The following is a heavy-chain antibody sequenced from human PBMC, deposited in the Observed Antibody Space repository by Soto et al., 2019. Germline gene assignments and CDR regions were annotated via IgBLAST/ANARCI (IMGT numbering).Heavy chain of an antibody. CDR1: GDSIIGTHW. V-gene: IGHV4-4*02. CDR3: ASPKIAFYNWFDP. J-gene: IGHJ5*02. CDR2: THHSGST. Sequence: PSETLSLTCAVSGDSIIGTHWWSWVRRPPGKGLEFIGETHHSGSTYYNPSLKSRVTISVDTSKNQFSLKLSSVTAADTAVYYCASPKIAFYNWFDPWGQGTLVTVSS. D-gene: IGHD3-3*02.